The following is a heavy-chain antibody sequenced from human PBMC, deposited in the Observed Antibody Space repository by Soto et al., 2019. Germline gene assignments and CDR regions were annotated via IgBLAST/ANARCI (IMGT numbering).Heavy chain of an antibody. CDR2: SSGSGDST. V-gene: IGHV3-23*01. D-gene: IGHD6-13*01. CDR1: GFTFSSYA. J-gene: IGHJ4*02. Sequence: EVQLLDSGGGLVQPGGSLRLSCAASGFTFSSYAMNWVRQAPGKGLEWVSVSSGSGDSTYYADSVKGRFTISRDNSKNTLYMKLNSPRAADTAVYYCARRGPGTYFDYWGQGTLVTVSS. CDR3: ARRGPGTYFDY.